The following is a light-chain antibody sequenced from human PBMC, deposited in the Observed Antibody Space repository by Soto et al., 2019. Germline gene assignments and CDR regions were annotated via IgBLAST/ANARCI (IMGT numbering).Light chain of an antibody. Sequence: EIEFTQSPCTLSLSTGEIATISCSASQSVSRSYLAWYQQTPGQAPRQLLYGASSRGTGIPDRFSGSGSGTDFTLTISRREPEDVAVYFCQQYGSAAFTFGGGTKVEIK. CDR2: GAS. V-gene: IGKV3-20*01. CDR1: QSVSRSY. CDR3: QQYGSAAFT. J-gene: IGKJ4*01.